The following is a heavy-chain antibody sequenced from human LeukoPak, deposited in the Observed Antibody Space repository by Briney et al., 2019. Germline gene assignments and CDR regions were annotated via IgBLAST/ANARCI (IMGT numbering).Heavy chain of an antibody. CDR1: GFTFTTYG. D-gene: IGHD3-22*01. CDR3: AKARGLITMIVVVNDAFDI. CDR2: ISDSGTSI. Sequence: GGSLRLSCAASGFTFTTYGVTWVRQAPGKGLEWVSAISDSGTSIYYTDSVKGRFTISRDNSKNTLYLQMNSLRAEDTAVYYCAKARGLITMIVVVNDAFDIWGQGTMVTVSS. J-gene: IGHJ3*02. V-gene: IGHV3-23*01.